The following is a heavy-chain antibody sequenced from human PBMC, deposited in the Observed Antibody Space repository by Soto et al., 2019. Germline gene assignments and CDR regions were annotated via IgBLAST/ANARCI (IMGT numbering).Heavy chain of an antibody. V-gene: IGHV5-51*01. CDR1: GYTFNNYW. J-gene: IGHJ4*02. CDR3: ARGMSYYEH. CDR2: FYPGDSDT. D-gene: IGHD1-26*01. Sequence: PGESLKISCKASGYTFNNYWIAWVRQMPGKGLEWMGIFYPGDSDTRYSPSFQGQVTISADKSISTAYLQWSSLEASDTAIYYCARGMSYYEHWGQGTLVTVSS.